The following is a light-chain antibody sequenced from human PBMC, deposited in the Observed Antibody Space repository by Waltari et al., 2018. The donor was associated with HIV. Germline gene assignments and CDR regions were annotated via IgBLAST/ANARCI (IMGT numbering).Light chain of an antibody. Sequence: ELTQPPSMSVSPGQTARITCSGDALPQLFAYWFQQKSGQAPVLLIFKDTERQTGIPARFSGSSSGTVATLTISGVRAEDEADYYCQSSDTSGTYFGGGTKLTVL. J-gene: IGLJ2*01. V-gene: IGLV3-25*03. CDR1: ALPQLF. CDR2: KDT. CDR3: QSSDTSGTY.